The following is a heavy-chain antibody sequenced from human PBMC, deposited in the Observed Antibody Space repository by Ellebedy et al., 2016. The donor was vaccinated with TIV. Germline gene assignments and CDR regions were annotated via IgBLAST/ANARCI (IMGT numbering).Heavy chain of an antibody. D-gene: IGHD2-8*01. Sequence: PGGSLRLSCTGSGYRFTIYWINWVRQMHGKGLEWMGKIDPSDSYTNYSPSFQGHVTISADKSISTAYLQWSSLKASDTAMYYWATTKNYCANGECYYDYWGQGTLVTVSS. CDR2: IDPSDSYT. J-gene: IGHJ4*02. CDR3: ATTKNYCANGECYYDY. V-gene: IGHV5-10-1*01. CDR1: GYRFTIYW.